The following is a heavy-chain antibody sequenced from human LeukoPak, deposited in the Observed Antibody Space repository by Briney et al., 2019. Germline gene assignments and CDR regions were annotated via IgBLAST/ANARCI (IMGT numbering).Heavy chain of an antibody. D-gene: IGHD3-22*01. CDR2: ISGSGGSS. Sequence: GGSLRLSCAASGFTFSSYAMSWVRQAPGKGLGWVSAISGSGGSSYYADSVKGRFTISRDNSKNTLYLQMNSLRAEDTAVYYCAKSSGVRYYDSSGYFDYWGQGTLVNVSS. V-gene: IGHV3-23*01. CDR1: GFTFSSYA. J-gene: IGHJ4*02. CDR3: AKSSGVRYYDSSGYFDY.